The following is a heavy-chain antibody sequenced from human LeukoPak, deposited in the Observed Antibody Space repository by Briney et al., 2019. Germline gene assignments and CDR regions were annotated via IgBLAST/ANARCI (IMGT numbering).Heavy chain of an antibody. CDR3: ARHWEGVESDAFDI. D-gene: IGHD1-26*01. CDR1: GFTFEIYW. J-gene: IGHJ3*02. Sequence: GGSLRLSCAASGFTFEIYWMSWVRQAPGKGLEWVANIRKDGSEKNYVDSVKGRFTTSRDNAKNSLYLQMNSLRADDTALYYCARHWEGVESDAFDIWGQGTMVTVSS. CDR2: IRKDGSEK. V-gene: IGHV3-7*04.